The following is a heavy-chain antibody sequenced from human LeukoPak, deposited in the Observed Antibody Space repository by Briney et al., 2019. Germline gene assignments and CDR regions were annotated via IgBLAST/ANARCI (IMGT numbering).Heavy chain of an antibody. J-gene: IGHJ4*02. Sequence: ASVKVSCKTSGYNFPGYDIHWVRQAPGHGPEWMGLINPNNGGTEYAQRFQGRITMTRDTSISTAFMELSGLRSDDMAVYYCARGIPSFTLFGVVIYWGQGTAVTVSS. V-gene: IGHV1-2*02. CDR3: ARGIPSFTLFGVVIY. CDR2: INPNNGGT. D-gene: IGHD3-3*01. CDR1: GYNFPGYD.